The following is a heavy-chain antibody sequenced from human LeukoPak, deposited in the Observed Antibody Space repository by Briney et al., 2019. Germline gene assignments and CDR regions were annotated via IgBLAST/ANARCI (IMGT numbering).Heavy chain of an antibody. V-gene: IGHV3-30*02. Sequence: GGSLRLSCAASGFTFRNHGMHWVRQAPGKGLEWVAFIRYDGSNKYYADSVKGRFTISRDNSKNTLYLQMNSLRAEDTAVYYCAKDRSGSYSDAFDIWGQGTMVTVSS. CDR2: IRYDGSNK. CDR1: GFTFRNHG. CDR3: AKDRSGSYSDAFDI. J-gene: IGHJ3*02. D-gene: IGHD1-26*01.